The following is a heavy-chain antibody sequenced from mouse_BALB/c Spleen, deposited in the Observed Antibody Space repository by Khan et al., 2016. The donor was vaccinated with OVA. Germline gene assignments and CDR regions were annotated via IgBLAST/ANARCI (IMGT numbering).Heavy chain of an antibody. Sequence: VQLQQSGPELVKPGASVKISCKASGYSFTGYFMNWVMQSHGKSLEWIGRINPHIGETFYNQKFKGKATLTVDESSSTAHMELRSLASEDSVVXYCARIYRSDFDYWGQGTTLTVSS. CDR2: INPHIGET. J-gene: IGHJ2*01. D-gene: IGHD1-1*01. V-gene: IGHV1-20*02. CDR3: ARIYRSDFDY. CDR1: GYSFTGYF.